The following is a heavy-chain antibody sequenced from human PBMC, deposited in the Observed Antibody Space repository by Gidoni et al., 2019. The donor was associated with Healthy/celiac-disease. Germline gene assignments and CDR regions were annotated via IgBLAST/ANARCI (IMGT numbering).Heavy chain of an antibody. Sequence: QVQLVQSGAEVKKPGSSVKVSCKASGGTFSSSAISWVRQAPGQGLEWMGGIIPIFGTANYAQKFQGRVTITADESTSTAYMELSSLRSEDTAVYYCARGRGGSGWLSGWFDPWGQGTLVTVSS. J-gene: IGHJ5*02. CDR3: ARGRGGSGWLSGWFDP. V-gene: IGHV1-69*01. CDR1: GGTFSSSA. CDR2: IIPIFGTA. D-gene: IGHD6-19*01.